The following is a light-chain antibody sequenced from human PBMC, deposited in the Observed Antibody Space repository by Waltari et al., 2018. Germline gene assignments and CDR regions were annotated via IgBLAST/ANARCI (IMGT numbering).Light chain of an antibody. V-gene: IGKV3-20*01. CDR2: DAS. J-gene: IGKJ1*01. CDR3: QQYDTSTEWT. Sequence: EIVLTQSPGTLSLSPGQRATLSCRASQDISSSYLAWHQQRTGQAPRLLIYDASSRATGVPDRFSGSGSGTDFTLTISGLEPEDVAVYYCQQYDTSTEWTFGQGTKVEIK. CDR1: QDISSSY.